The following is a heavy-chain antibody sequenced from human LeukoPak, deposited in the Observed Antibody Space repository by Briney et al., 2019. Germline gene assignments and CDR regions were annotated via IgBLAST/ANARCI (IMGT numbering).Heavy chain of an antibody. CDR2: MNPNSGNT. V-gene: IGHV1-8*01. J-gene: IGHJ4*02. CDR3: ARDPDSSSPLDY. D-gene: IGHD6-6*01. CDR1: GYTFTSYD. Sequence: ASVKVSCKASGYTFTSYDINWVRQATGQGLEWMGWMNPNSGNTGYAQKFQGRVTMTTDTSTSTAYMELRSLRSDDTAVYYCARDPDSSSPLDYWGQGTLVTVSS.